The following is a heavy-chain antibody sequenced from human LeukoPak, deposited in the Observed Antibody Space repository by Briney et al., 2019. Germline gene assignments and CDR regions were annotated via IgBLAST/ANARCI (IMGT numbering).Heavy chain of an antibody. Sequence: GGSLRLSCAASGFTFSSYAMSWVRQAPGKGLEWVSAISGSGGSTYYADSVKGRFTISRDNSKNTLYLQMNSLRAEDAAVYYCAKDGWELPPVREHDAFDIWGQGTMVTVSS. V-gene: IGHV3-23*01. D-gene: IGHD1-26*01. CDR3: AKDGWELPPVREHDAFDI. J-gene: IGHJ3*02. CDR1: GFTFSSYA. CDR2: ISGSGGST.